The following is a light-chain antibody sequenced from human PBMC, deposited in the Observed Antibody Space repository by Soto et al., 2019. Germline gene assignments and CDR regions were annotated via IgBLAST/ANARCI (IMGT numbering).Light chain of an antibody. CDR1: QIVSSN. CDR3: QQYNNWLTWT. CDR2: GAS. V-gene: IGKV3-15*01. J-gene: IGKJ1*01. Sequence: EIVMTQPQATLSVSPGEKATLSCRPSQIVSSNLAWYQQKPGQAPRLLIYGASTRATGIPARFSGSGSGTEFTLTISSLQSEDFAVYYCQQYNNWLTWTFGQGTKVEIK.